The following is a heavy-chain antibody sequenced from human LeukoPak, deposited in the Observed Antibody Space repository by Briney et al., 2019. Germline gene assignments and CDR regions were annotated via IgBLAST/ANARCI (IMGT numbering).Heavy chain of an antibody. CDR3: ARHYDSSGYPVYYFDY. CDR2: ISPDGRST. Sequence: GGSLSLSCAASGFTFSSSWMHWVGYPPGKGLVWVSRISPDGRSTTYADSVKGRFTISRDNAKNTLYLQMNSLRAEDTAVYYCARHYDSSGYPVYYFDYWGQGTLVTVSS. D-gene: IGHD3-22*01. V-gene: IGHV3-74*03. J-gene: IGHJ4*02. CDR1: GFTFSSSW.